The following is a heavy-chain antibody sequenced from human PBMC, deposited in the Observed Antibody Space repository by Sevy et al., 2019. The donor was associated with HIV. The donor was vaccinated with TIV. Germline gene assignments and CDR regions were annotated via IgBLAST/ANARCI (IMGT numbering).Heavy chain of an antibody. CDR3: AKDLFYFDSSGHGAFDI. CDR2: ISGSGGST. CDR1: GFTFSSYA. D-gene: IGHD3-22*01. V-gene: IGHV3-23*01. Sequence: GGSLRLSCAASGFTFSSYAMGWVRQAPGKGLEWVSTISGSGGSTYYADSVKGRFTISRDNSKNTLYLKMNSLRSEDTAVYYCAKDLFYFDSSGHGAFDIWGQGTMVTVSS. J-gene: IGHJ3*02.